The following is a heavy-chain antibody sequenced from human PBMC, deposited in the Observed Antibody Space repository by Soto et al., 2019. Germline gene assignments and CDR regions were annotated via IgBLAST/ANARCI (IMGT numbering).Heavy chain of an antibody. D-gene: IGHD1-26*01. J-gene: IGHJ6*03. CDR3: ATGLSRRGYYMDA. Sequence: EVQLVESGGGLVQPGGSLILSCAASGFSFSIYWMHWVRQAPGKGLVWVSRIITDGSSTSYADSVKGRVTISRDNAKNTLYLQMNSLRAEDTAVYYCATGLSRRGYYMDAWGKGTTVTVSS. V-gene: IGHV3-74*01. CDR2: IITDGSST. CDR1: GFSFSIYW.